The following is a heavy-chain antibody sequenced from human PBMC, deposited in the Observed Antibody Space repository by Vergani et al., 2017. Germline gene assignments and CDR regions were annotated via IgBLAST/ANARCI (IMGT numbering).Heavy chain of an antibody. CDR3: ARAGITIFGVAYPDY. CDR2: IYYSGST. J-gene: IGHJ4*02. V-gene: IGHV4-39*07. CDR1: GGSISSSSYY. D-gene: IGHD3-3*01. Sequence: QVQLQQWGAGLLKPSETLSLTCTVSGGSISSSSYYWGWIRQPPGKGLGWIGSIYYSGSTYYNPSLKSRVTISVNTSKNQFSLKLRPVTAADTAVYYCARAGITIFGVAYPDYWGQGTLVTVSS.